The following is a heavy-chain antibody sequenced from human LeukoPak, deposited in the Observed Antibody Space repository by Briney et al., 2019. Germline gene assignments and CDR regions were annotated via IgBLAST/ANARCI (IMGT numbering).Heavy chain of an antibody. J-gene: IGHJ4*02. Sequence: GASLRLSCAASGFTFSSCAMSWVRQAPGKGLEWVSTITGGGGTTYYADSVKGRFTISRDTSTNTLFLQMNSLKAEDTAVYYCARMREYSGNSYPNFDYWGQGTLVTVSS. CDR3: ARMREYSGNSYPNFDY. CDR2: ITGGGGTT. CDR1: GFTFSSCA. D-gene: IGHD1-26*01. V-gene: IGHV3-23*01.